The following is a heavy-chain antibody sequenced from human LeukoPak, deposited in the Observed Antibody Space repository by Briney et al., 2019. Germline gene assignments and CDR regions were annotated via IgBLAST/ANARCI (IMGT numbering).Heavy chain of an antibody. CDR2: IYYSGSS. V-gene: IGHV4-59*01. D-gene: IGHD3-16*01. J-gene: IGHJ4*02. CDR1: GGSISSYY. Sequence: PSETLSLTCTVSGGSISSYYWSWIRQPPGKGLDWIGYIYYSGSSNYNPSLKSRVTISVDTSKNQFSLKLSSVTAADTAVYYCARMDDYAFFDYWGQGTLVTVSS. CDR3: ARMDDYAFFDY.